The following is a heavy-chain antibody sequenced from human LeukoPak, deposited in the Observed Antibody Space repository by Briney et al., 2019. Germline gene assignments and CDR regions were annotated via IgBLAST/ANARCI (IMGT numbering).Heavy chain of an antibody. Sequence: SETLSLTCTVSGGSVSSYYLSWIRQPAGKGLEWIGRIYGTVTTYNPSLLGRVTLSVDTSNNHFSLKLRSVTAADTAIYYCARDSGTTGEVKFDPWGQGTLVTVSS. CDR2: IYGTVT. V-gene: IGHV4-4*07. CDR3: ARDSGTTGEVKFDP. CDR1: GGSVSSYY. D-gene: IGHD3-10*01. J-gene: IGHJ5*02.